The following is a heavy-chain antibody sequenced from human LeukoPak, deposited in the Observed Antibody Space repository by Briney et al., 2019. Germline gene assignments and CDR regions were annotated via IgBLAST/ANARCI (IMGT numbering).Heavy chain of an antibody. CDR2: INSDGSTT. CDR1: GFTFSSYW. V-gene: IGHV3-74*01. J-gene: IGHJ4*02. CDR3: ARVPGVAVRPYYFDY. Sequence: GGSLRLSCAASGFTFSSYWMYWVRQAPGKGLVWVSRINSDGSTTSYADSVKGRFTISRDNAKNTLYLYMNSLRAEDTAVYYCARVPGVAVRPYYFDYWGQGTLVTVSS. D-gene: IGHD6-6*01.